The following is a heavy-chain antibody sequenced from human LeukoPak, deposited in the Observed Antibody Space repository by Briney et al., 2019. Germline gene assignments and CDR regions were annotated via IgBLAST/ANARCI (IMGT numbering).Heavy chain of an antibody. CDR1: GGSISSGSYY. J-gene: IGHJ3*02. V-gene: IGHV4-61*02. CDR3: ASSDIVVPAAIDAFDI. CDR2: IYTSGST. Sequence: SQTLSLTCTVSGGSISSGSYYWIWIRQPAGKGLEWIGRIYTSGSTNYNPSLKSRVTISVDTSKNQFSLKLSSVTAADTAVYYCASSDIVVPAAIDAFDIWGQGTMVTVSS. D-gene: IGHD2-2*01.